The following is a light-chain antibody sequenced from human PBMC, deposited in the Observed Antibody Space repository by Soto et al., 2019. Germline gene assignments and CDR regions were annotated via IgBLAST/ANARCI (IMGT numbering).Light chain of an antibody. CDR3: QQYDTSPWT. CDR1: QSVSSNY. CDR2: GAS. J-gene: IGKJ1*01. Sequence: IVLTQSPGTLSLSPGERATLSCRASQSVSSNYLAWYQQKPGQSPRLLIYGASNRASGISDRFSGSGSGTDFTLTIYRLEPEDFAVYYCQQYDTSPWTFGQGTKVDIK. V-gene: IGKV3-20*01.